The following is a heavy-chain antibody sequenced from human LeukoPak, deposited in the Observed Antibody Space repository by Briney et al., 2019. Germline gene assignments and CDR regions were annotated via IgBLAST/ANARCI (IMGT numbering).Heavy chain of an antibody. V-gene: IGHV4-4*02. CDR2: IYHSGST. CDR1: GGSISSSNW. Sequence: SETLSLTCAVSGGSISSSNWWSWVRPPPGKGLEWIGEIYHSGSTNYNPSLKSRVTISVDKSKNQFSLKLSSVTAADTAVYYCARSITMVRGVIISGSYFDYWGQGTLVTVSS. CDR3: ARSITMVRGVIISGSYFDY. D-gene: IGHD3-10*01. J-gene: IGHJ4*02.